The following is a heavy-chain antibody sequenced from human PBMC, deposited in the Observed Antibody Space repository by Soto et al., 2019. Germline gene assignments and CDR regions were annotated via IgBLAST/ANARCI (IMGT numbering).Heavy chain of an antibody. CDR3: ARYPPPPDY. J-gene: IGHJ4*02. Sequence: ASVKVSCKASGYTFASYAISWMRQAPGQGLEWMGWISAYNGKTNYAQKIQGRVTMTTDTSTSTAYMELRSLSSDDTAVYYCARYPPPPDYWGQGTLVTVSS. CDR2: ISAYNGKT. V-gene: IGHV1-18*01. CDR1: GYTFASYA.